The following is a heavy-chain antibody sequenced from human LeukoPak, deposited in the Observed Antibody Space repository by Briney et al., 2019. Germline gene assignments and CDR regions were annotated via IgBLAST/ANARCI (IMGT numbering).Heavy chain of an antibody. D-gene: IGHD3-3*01. Sequence: ASVKVSCKASGYTFTSYDINWVRQATGQGLEWMGWMNPNSGNTGYAQKFQGRVTITRDTSASTAYMELSSLRSEDTAVYYCARTRFLEWLSYDYWGQGTLVTVSS. J-gene: IGHJ4*02. CDR2: MNPNSGNT. CDR3: ARTRFLEWLSYDY. CDR1: GYTFTSYD. V-gene: IGHV1-8*01.